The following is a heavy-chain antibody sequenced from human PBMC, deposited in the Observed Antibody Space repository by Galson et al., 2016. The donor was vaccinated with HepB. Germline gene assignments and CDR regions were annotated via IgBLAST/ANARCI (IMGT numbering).Heavy chain of an antibody. D-gene: IGHD5-18*01. Sequence: SLRLSCAASGFTFTDYWMSWVRQAPGKGLEWVASIKQDGSEKYYVDSVKGRFTISRDNAKNSLYLQLYSLRAEDTAVYYCARDKRLWLVWGQGTLVTVSS. V-gene: IGHV3-7*03. CDR1: GFTFTDYW. CDR2: IKQDGSEK. CDR3: ARDKRLWLV. J-gene: IGHJ4*02.